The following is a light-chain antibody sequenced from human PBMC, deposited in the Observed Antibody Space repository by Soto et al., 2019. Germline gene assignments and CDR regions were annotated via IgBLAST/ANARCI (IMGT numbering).Light chain of an antibody. V-gene: IGKV3-11*01. J-gene: IGKJ5*01. Sequence: EIVLTQSPATLSLSPGERATLSCRASQSVGNNLAWYQQKPGQAPGLLIYEASTRATGIPARFSGSGSGTDFTLTISSLEPEDFVLYFCQQRSVWPITFGQGTRLEIK. CDR2: EAS. CDR3: QQRSVWPIT. CDR1: QSVGNN.